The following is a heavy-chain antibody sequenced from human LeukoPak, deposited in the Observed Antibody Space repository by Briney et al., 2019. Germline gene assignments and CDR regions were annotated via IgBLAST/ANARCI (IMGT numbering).Heavy chain of an antibody. CDR2: IKRDGSEK. D-gene: IGHD1-26*01. J-gene: IGHJ4*02. CDR1: GFTFSIYW. V-gene: IGHV3-7*04. CDR3: AREYIGSSDFDY. Sequence: PGGSLRLSCAAFGFTFSIYWMSWVRQAPGKGLEWVANIKRDGSEKYYVDSVKGRFTISRDNVKNSLYLQMNSLRAEDTAVYYCAREYIGSSDFDYWGQGTLVTVSS.